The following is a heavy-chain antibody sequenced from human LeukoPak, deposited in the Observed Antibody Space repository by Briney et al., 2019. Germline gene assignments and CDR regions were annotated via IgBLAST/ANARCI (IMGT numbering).Heavy chain of an antibody. CDR3: ARDSPYHYGSGSYYNAVRFDP. CDR2: INPNSGGT. D-gene: IGHD3-10*01. J-gene: IGHJ5*02. V-gene: IGHV1-2*02. CDR1: GYTFTGYY. Sequence: ASVKVSCKASGYTFTGYYMHWVRQAPGQGLEWMGWINPNSGGTNYAQKFQGRVTMTRDTSTSTAYMELRSLRSDDTAVYYCARDSPYHYGSGSYYNAVRFDPWGQGTLVTVSS.